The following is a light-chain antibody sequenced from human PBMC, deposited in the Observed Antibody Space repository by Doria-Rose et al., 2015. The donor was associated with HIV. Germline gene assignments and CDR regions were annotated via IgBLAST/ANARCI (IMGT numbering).Light chain of an antibody. J-gene: IGLJ1*01. CDR2: GNS. CDR3: QSYDSSLRGVYV. V-gene: IGLV1-40*01. CDR1: SSNIGAGSD. Sequence: QSVVTQEPSVSGAPGQRVTISCTGSSSNIGAGSDVHWYQQLPGTAPKLLIDGNSNRHSGATDRFSGSKSGTSASLAITGLQAEDEADYYCQSYDSSLRGVYVFGTGTKVTVL.